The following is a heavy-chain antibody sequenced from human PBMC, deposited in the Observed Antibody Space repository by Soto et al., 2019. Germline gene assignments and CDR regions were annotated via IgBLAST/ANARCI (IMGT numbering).Heavy chain of an antibody. Sequence: GGSLRLSCAASGFTFSGYAMHWVRQAPGKGLECVAVISYDGSNTYKADSVKGRFTISRDNSKNSLYLQMNSLRAEDTAVYYCAREYCSGGSCYSDYWGQGTLVTVSS. CDR2: ISYDGSNT. CDR3: AREYCSGGSCYSDY. D-gene: IGHD2-15*01. J-gene: IGHJ4*02. CDR1: GFTFSGYA. V-gene: IGHV3-30-3*01.